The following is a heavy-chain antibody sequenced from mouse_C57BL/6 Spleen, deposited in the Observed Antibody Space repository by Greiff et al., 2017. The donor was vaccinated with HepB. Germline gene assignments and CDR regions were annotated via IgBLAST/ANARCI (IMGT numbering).Heavy chain of an antibody. V-gene: IGHV3-1*01. CDR3: ARDRRGAMDY. Sequence: EVKLQESGPGMVKPSQSLSLTCTVTGYSITSGYDWHWIRHFPGNNLEWMGYISYSGSTNYNPSLKSRISITHDTSKNHFFLKLNSVTTEDTATYYCARDRRGAMDYWGQGTSVTVSS. J-gene: IGHJ4*01. CDR1: GYSITSGYD. CDR2: ISYSGST.